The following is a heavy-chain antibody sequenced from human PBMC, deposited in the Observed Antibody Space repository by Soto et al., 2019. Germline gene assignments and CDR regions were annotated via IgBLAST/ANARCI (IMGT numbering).Heavy chain of an antibody. CDR2: IYWDDDK. J-gene: IGHJ6*02. V-gene: IGHV2-5*02. D-gene: IGHD2-15*01. CDR1: GFSLSSSGVG. Sequence: QITLKESGRTLVKPTQTLTLTCTFSGFSLSSSGVGVAWIRQPPGKALEWLALIYWDDDKRYRTSLESRLTITKDTSKNQVVLTMTNMDSVDTATYYCAYLPCSGGSCYWFSFSGMDVWGQGTTVTVSS. CDR3: AYLPCSGGSCYWFSFSGMDV.